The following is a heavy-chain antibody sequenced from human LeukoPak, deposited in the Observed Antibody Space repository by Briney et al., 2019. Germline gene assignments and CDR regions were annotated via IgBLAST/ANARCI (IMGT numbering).Heavy chain of an antibody. Sequence: GWSLRLSCAASGFTFSSYAMSWVRQAPGKGLEWVSAISGSGGSTYYADSVKGRFTISRDNSKNTLYLQMNSLRAEDTAVYYCATPPQEYQLPIDYWGQGTLVTVSS. CDR1: GFTFSSYA. CDR2: ISGSGGST. D-gene: IGHD2-2*01. J-gene: IGHJ4*02. V-gene: IGHV3-23*01. CDR3: ATPPQEYQLPIDY.